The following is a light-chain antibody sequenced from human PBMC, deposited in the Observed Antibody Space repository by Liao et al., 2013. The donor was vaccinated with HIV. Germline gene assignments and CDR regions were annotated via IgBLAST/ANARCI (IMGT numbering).Light chain of an antibody. CDR3: QAWDSNTAYV. J-gene: IGLJ1*01. V-gene: IGLV3-1*01. CDR1: NLGDKY. Sequence: SFDLAQPPSVSVSPGQTASITCSGDNLGDKYACWYLQKPGQSPVLVIYQDSKRPSGIPERFSGSNSENTATLTISGTQPMDEADYYCQAWDSNTAYVFGTGTKVSVL. CDR2: QDS.